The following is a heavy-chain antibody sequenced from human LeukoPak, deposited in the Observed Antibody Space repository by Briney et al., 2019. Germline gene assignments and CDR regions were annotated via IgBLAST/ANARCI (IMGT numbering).Heavy chain of an antibody. D-gene: IGHD6-13*01. CDR1: GYTFSNYG. CDR2: ISGININT. J-gene: IGHJ4*02. V-gene: IGHV1-18*01. Sequence: GASVKVSCKASGYTFSNYGIHWVRQAPGHGLEWMGWISGININTNYAQKVQGRVTMTADTSTATAYMELRSLRSDDTAVYYCARARFSSRNRDGYLDSWGEGTLVTVSS. CDR3: ARARFSSRNRDGYLDS.